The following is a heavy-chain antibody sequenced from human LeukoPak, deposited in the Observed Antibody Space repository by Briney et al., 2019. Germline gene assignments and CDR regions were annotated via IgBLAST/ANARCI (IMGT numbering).Heavy chain of an antibody. Sequence: RGESLQISCKGSGYSSTSYWIGWVRQMPGKGLEWMGIIYPGDSDTRYSPSFQGQVTISADKSISTAYLQWSSLKASDTAMYYCARRLAAAAPFDYWGQGTLVTVSS. J-gene: IGHJ4*02. V-gene: IGHV5-51*01. D-gene: IGHD6-13*01. CDR2: IYPGDSDT. CDR3: ARRLAAAAPFDY. CDR1: GYSSTSYW.